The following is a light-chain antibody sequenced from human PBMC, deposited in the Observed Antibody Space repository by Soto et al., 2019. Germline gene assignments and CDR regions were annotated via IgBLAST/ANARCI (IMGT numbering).Light chain of an antibody. V-gene: IGKV3-20*01. J-gene: IGKJ1*01. CDR1: QTVGSNY. Sequence: EIVLTQSPGTLSLSPGERATLSRRASQTVGSNYLAWYQQKPGQAPRLLIYGAFNRVPGISDRFSGSGSGTDFTLTISRLEPEDFAVYYCQQYGSKPWTFGQGTKVEVK. CDR3: QQYGSKPWT. CDR2: GAF.